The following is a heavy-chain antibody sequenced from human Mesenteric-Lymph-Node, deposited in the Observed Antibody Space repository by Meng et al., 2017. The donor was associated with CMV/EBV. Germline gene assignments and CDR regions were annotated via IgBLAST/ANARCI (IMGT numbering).Heavy chain of an antibody. V-gene: IGHV1-8*01. CDR1: GYTFTSYD. CDR2: MNPNSGNT. CDR3: ARGGGYYYGSGSP. D-gene: IGHD3-10*01. J-gene: IGHJ5*02. Sequence: KAAGYTFTSYDINWVRQATGQGLEWMGWMNPNSGNTGYAQKFQGRVTMTRNTSISTAYMELSSLRSEDTAVYYCARGGGYYYGSGSPWGQGTLVTVSS.